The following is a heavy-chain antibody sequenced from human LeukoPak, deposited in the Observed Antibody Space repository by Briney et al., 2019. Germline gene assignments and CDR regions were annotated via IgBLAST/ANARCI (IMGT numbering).Heavy chain of an antibody. CDR1: GYTFTKYA. J-gene: IGHJ5*02. V-gene: IGHV1-18*01. Sequence: ASVKVSCKASGYTFTKYAFSWVRQAPGQGLEWMGWISPYNGHTNYAQKLQGRVTMTTDTSTSTAYMELRSLRSDDTAVYYCARQIVGAIMGSWFDPWGQGTLVTVSS. CDR3: ARQIVGAIMGSWFDP. CDR2: ISPYNGHT. D-gene: IGHD1-26*01.